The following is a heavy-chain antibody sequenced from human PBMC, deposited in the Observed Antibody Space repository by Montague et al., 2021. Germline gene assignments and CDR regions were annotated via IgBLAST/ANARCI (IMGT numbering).Heavy chain of an antibody. J-gene: IGHJ3*01. CDR1: GDSMNTYK. CDR3: AREWSGFDF. Sequence: SETLSLTCTVSGDSMNTYKWNRIRQPPGKGLEWIGYIYSSGNTNYNPSLKSRVTISVDTSRNQFSLEVSSVTAADTAMYYCAREWSGFDFWGHGTMVTISS. V-gene: IGHV4-59*01. CDR2: IYSSGNT. D-gene: IGHD1-26*01.